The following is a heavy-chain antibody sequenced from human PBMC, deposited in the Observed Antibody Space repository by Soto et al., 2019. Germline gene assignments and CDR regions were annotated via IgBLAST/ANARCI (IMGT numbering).Heavy chain of an antibody. D-gene: IGHD6-13*01. V-gene: IGHV1-24*01. CDR2: FDPEDGET. J-gene: IGHJ4*02. Sequence: ASVKVSCKVSGYTLTELSMHWVRQAPGKGLEWMGGFDPEDGETIYAQKFQGRVTMTEDTSTDTAYMELSSLRSDDTAVYFCARAYYYSSTWGLRYWGQGTQVTVSS. CDR3: ARAYYYSSTWGLRY. CDR1: GYTLTELS.